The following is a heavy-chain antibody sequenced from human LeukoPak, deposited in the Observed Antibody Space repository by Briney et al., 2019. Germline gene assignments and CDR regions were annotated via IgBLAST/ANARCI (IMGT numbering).Heavy chain of an antibody. D-gene: IGHD6-13*01. CDR3: ARAAAAAGTNYYYYGMDV. CDR2: ISSSSSYI. Sequence: GGSLRLSCAASGFTFSTYSMNWVRQAPGKGLEWVSSISSSSSYIYYADSVKGRFTISRDNAKNSLYLQMNSLRAEDTAMYYCARAAAAAGTNYYYYGMDVWGQGTTATVSS. J-gene: IGHJ6*02. CDR1: GFTFSTYS. V-gene: IGHV3-21*01.